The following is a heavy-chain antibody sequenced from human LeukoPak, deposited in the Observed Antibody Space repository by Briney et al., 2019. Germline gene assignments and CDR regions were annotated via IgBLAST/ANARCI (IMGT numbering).Heavy chain of an antibody. Sequence: GGSLRLSCAASGFTFGSYSMNWVRQAPGKGLEWVAKIKQDGSEKYYVESVKGRFTISRDNAKNSLYLQMNSLRAEDTAVYYCAIEVWFGTFDYWGQGTLVSVSS. J-gene: IGHJ4*02. CDR1: GFTFGSYS. V-gene: IGHV3-7*01. CDR3: AIEVWFGTFDY. CDR2: IKQDGSEK. D-gene: IGHD1-1*01.